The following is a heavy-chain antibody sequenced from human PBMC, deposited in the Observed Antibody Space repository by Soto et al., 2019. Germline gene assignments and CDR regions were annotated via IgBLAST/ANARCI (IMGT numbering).Heavy chain of an antibody. Sequence: SETLSLTCTVSGGSISSYYWSWIRQPPGKGLEWIGYIYYSGSTNYNPSLKSRVTISVDTSKNQFSLKLSSVTTADTAVYYCARDQPIVVVPAGHAFDIWGQGTMVTVSS. D-gene: IGHD2-2*01. CDR1: GGSISSYY. CDR2: IYYSGST. J-gene: IGHJ3*02. CDR3: ARDQPIVVVPAGHAFDI. V-gene: IGHV4-59*01.